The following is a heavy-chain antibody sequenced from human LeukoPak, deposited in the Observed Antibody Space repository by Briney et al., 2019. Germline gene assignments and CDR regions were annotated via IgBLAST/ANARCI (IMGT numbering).Heavy chain of an antibody. CDR2: ISSSSSYI. J-gene: IGHJ3*02. Sequence: PGGSLRLSCAASGFTFSSYSMNWVRQAPGKGLEWVSSISSSSSYIYYADSVKGRFTISRDNAKNSLYLQMNSLRAEDTAVYYCARNNWNYRGAFDIWGQGTMVTVSS. V-gene: IGHV3-21*01. CDR3: ARNNWNYRGAFDI. CDR1: GFTFSSYS. D-gene: IGHD1-7*01.